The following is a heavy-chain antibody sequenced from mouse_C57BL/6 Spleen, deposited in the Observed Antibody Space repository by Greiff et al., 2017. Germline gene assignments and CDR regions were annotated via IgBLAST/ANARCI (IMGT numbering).Heavy chain of an antibody. CDR1: GYTFTSYW. V-gene: IGHV1-69*01. Sequence: VQLQQPGAELVMPGASVKLSCKASGYTFTSYWMHWVKQRPGQGLEWIGEIDPSDSYTNYNQKFKGKSTLTVDKSSSTAYMPLSSLTSEDSAVYYCARGDSDYGNLWFAYWGQGTLVTVSA. CDR3: ARGDSDYGNLWFAY. CDR2: IDPSDSYT. J-gene: IGHJ3*01. D-gene: IGHD2-1*01.